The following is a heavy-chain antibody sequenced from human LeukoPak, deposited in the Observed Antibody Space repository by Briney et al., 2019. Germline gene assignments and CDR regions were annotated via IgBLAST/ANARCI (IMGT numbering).Heavy chain of an antibody. J-gene: IGHJ4*02. V-gene: IGHV4-59*01. CDR1: GGSFNSYY. CDR3: ARVVYSYGFKPYYFDY. Sequence: SETLSLTCTVSGGSFNSYYWNWIRQPPGKGLEWIGYIYYTGSTNYNPSLKSRVTISVDTPRNQFSLKLSSVTAADTAVYYCARVVYSYGFKPYYFDYWGQGTLVTVSS. D-gene: IGHD5-18*01. CDR2: IYYTGST.